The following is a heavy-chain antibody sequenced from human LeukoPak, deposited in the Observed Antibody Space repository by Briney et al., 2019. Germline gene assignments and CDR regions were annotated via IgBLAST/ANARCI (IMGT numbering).Heavy chain of an antibody. J-gene: IGHJ3*02. V-gene: IGHV4-39*01. CDR3: ARSYSSGWPDAFDI. CDR2: MYYTGNT. CDR1: GGSISSSSYY. D-gene: IGHD6-19*01. Sequence: SETLSLTCTVSGGSISSSSYYWGWIRQPPGKGLEWIGSMYYTGNTYYNPSLKSRVTISVGTSKNQFSLKLSSVTAADTAVYFCARSYSSGWPDAFDIWGQGTMVTVSS.